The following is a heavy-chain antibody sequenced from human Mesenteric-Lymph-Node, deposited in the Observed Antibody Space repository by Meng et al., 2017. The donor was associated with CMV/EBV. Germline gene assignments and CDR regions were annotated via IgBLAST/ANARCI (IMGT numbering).Heavy chain of an antibody. Sequence: GESLKISCAASGFTVRSNFLTWVRQAPGKGLEWVSYISSSGSTIYYADSVKGRFTISRDNAKNSLYLQMNSLRAEDTAVYYCARRSGYSGYDYYYGMDVWGQGTTVTVSS. CDR3: ARRSGYSGYDYYYGMDV. D-gene: IGHD5-12*01. CDR1: GFTVRSNF. V-gene: IGHV3-48*04. CDR2: ISSSGSTI. J-gene: IGHJ6*02.